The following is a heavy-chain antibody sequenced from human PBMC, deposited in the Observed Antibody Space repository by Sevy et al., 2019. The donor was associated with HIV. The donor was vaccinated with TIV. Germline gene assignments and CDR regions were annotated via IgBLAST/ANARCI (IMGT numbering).Heavy chain of an antibody. CDR2: INQDGHEK. V-gene: IGHV3-7*01. CDR3: ARSTYYYDNGYYYPFAI. J-gene: IGHJ4*02. D-gene: IGHD3-22*01. CDR1: GFSLSNYW. Sequence: RGYLRLSCVASGFSLSNYWMTWVRQAPGKGLERVANINQDGHEKYYVDSVKGRFTISRNGATLFLQMNRLRAEDTAVYYCARSTYYYDNGYYYPFAIWGRGTLVYVSS.